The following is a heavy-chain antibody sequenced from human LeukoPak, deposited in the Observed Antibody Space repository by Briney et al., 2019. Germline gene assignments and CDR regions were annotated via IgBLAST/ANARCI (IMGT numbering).Heavy chain of an antibody. V-gene: IGHV3-30*03. D-gene: IGHD6-13*01. CDR3: ARVAGIDAFDI. J-gene: IGHJ3*02. CDR2: ISYDGSNK. Sequence: GRSLRLSCAASGFTFSSYGMHWVRQAPGKGLEWVAVISYDGSNKYYADSVKGRFTISRDNSKNTLYLQMNSLRAEDTAVYYCARVAGIDAFDIWGQGTMVTVSS. CDR1: GFTFSSYG.